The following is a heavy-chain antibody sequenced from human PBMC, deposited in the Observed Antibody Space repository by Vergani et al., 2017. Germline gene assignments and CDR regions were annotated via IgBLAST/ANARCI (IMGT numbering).Heavy chain of an antibody. Sequence: EVQMVESGGGLVKPGGSLRLSCVASGFTFSHYSMNWVRQAPGKGLEWVSSISGNNDDVYYADSVKGRFTISRDNAKNSLYLQMNSLRAEDTAVYYCAKDYWGKDSSRPATAGHWGQGTLVTVSS. CDR1: GFTFSHYS. CDR2: ISGNNDDV. J-gene: IGHJ4*02. CDR3: AKDYWGKDSSRPATAGH. D-gene: IGHD6-19*01. V-gene: IGHV3-21*04.